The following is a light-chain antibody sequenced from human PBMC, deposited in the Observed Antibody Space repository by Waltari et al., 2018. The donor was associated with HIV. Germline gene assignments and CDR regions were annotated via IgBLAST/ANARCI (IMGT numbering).Light chain of an antibody. CDR2: DAS. Sequence: IVMTQSPATLSVSPGERVTLSCRASQAVNNNLAWYQQKPGQAPRLLIYDASTRATGSPARFSGSGSETEFTLTISSLQSEDFAVYYCQQSDNWPPLTFGGGTKVEIK. V-gene: IGKV3-15*01. CDR1: QAVNNN. J-gene: IGKJ4*01. CDR3: QQSDNWPPLT.